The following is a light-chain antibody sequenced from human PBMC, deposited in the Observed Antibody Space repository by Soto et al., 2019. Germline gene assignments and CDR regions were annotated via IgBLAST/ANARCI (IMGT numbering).Light chain of an antibody. CDR3: GTWDSSLSAEV. CDR2: DDN. CDR1: NSNIGINY. Sequence: QPVLTQPPSVSAAPGQKVTISCSGSNSNIGINYVSWYQHLPGTAPKLLIFDDNKRPSGIPDRFSASKSGTSATLGITGLQTGDEADYYCGTWDSSLSAEVFGGGTKVTVL. J-gene: IGLJ2*01. V-gene: IGLV1-51*01.